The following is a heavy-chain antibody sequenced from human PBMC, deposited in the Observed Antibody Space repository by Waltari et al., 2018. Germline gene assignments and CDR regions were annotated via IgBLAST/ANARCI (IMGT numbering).Heavy chain of an antibody. CDR3: AREQQGGDY. CDR2: ISSSSTYI. V-gene: IGHV3-21*01. D-gene: IGHD6-13*01. J-gene: IGHJ4*02. CDR1: GCTISSYS. Sequence: EVQQVESGGGLVRPGGSLRLACAASGCTISSYSMTWVRQAPGKGLMCLSSISSSSTYIYYGDSVKGRFTISSDNAKNSLYLQMNSLRADDTAVYYCAREQQGGDYWGQGTLVTVSS.